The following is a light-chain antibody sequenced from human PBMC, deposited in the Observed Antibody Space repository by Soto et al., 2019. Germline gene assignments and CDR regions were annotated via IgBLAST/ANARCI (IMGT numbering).Light chain of an antibody. CDR3: ETWDSSTRV. CDR1: SGHSSYI. Sequence: QPVLTQSSSASASLGSSVNLTCTLSSGHSSYIIAWHQQQPGKAPRYLMKLEGSGSYNKGSGVPDRFSGSSSGADRYLTISNLQFEDEADYYCETWDSSTRVFGGGTKLTVL. CDR2: LEGSGSY. J-gene: IGLJ3*02. V-gene: IGLV4-60*02.